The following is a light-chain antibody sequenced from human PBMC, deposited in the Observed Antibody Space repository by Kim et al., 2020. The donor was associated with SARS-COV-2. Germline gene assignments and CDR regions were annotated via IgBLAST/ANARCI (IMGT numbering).Light chain of an antibody. J-gene: IGLJ1*01. CDR3: SSYASTRSYV. CDR2: DVN. CDR1: SSDVGAYNY. Sequence: TISCTGTSSDVGAYNYVSWYQHHPGKAPKLMIFDVNNRPSGLPNRFSGSKSGNTATLTISGLQAEDEADYYCSSYASTRSYVFGTGTKVTVL. V-gene: IGLV2-14*03.